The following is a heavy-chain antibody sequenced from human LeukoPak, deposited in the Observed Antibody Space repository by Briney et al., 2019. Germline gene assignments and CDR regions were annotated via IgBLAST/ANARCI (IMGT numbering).Heavy chain of an antibody. CDR2: INPNSGGT. Sequence: ASVKVSCKASGYTFTGYYMHWVRQAPGQGLEWMGWINPNSGGTNYAQKFQGRVTMTRDTSISTAYMELSRLRSDDTAVYYCARDAAAGRVGTCYFDYWGQGTLVTVSS. J-gene: IGHJ4*02. CDR1: GYTFTGYY. CDR3: ARDAAAGRVGTCYFDY. D-gene: IGHD6-13*01. V-gene: IGHV1-2*02.